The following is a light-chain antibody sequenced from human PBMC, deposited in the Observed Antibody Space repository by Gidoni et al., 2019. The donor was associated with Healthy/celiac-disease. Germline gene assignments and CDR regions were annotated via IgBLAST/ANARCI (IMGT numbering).Light chain of an antibody. V-gene: IGKV3-20*01. CDR3: QQYCSSIT. CDR1: QSVRSSY. Sequence: ETALTQSPGTRSLSPGERATLACSASQSVRSSYLAGYQQKPGQAPRLLIYGASSRATGLPDMFSGSVSGTDFTLTISSLGPEDCAVYYCQQYCSSITFGQGTRLEIK. J-gene: IGKJ5*01. CDR2: GAS.